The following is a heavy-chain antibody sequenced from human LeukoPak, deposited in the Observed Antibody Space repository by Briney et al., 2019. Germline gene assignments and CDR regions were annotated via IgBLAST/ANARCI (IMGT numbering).Heavy chain of an antibody. J-gene: IGHJ4*02. CDR2: ISANNGNT. V-gene: IGHV1-18*04. CDR3: ARGGNDFWSTYPTDY. Sequence: GASVKVSCKASGYTLSDSYIHWVRQAPGQGLEWMGWISANNGNTNYEQKFQGRVTMTTDTSTSTVYMELTSLRSDDTAIYYCARGGNDFWSTYPTDYWGQGTLVTVSS. CDR1: GYTLSDSY. D-gene: IGHD3-3*01.